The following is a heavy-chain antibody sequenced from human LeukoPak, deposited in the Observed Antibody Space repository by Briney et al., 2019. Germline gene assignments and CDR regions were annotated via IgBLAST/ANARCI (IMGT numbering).Heavy chain of an antibody. CDR1: GFTLSDSA. D-gene: IGHD1-26*01. J-gene: IGHJ5*02. V-gene: IGHV3-73*01. Sequence: GGSLRLSCAASGFTLSDSAIHWVRQASGKGLEWVGLIDRPAKSYATAYGASVGGRFTISRDDSKNTAYLQMDSLKTEDTALYYCTRDRGTYNWLDPWGQGTLVTGSS. CDR2: IDRPAKSYAT. CDR3: TRDRGTYNWLDP.